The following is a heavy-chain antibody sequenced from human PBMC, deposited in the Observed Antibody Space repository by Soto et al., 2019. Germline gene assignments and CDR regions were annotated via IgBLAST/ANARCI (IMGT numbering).Heavy chain of an antibody. J-gene: IGHJ6*02. D-gene: IGHD4-17*01. CDR2: INWKSGDI. CDR3: TRDRYGDYGMDV. V-gene: IGHV3-9*02. CDR1: GFTSDDYD. Sequence: GGSLRLSCAASGFTSDDYDMHWVRQAPGKGLEWVSGINWKSGDIGYADSVKGRFSFSRDNAKNSLYLQMNSLRVEDTAFYYCTRDRYGDYGMDVWGQGTTVTVSS.